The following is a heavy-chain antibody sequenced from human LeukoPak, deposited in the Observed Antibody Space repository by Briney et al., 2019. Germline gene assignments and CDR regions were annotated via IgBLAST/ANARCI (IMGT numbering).Heavy chain of an antibody. D-gene: IGHD4-11*01. CDR3: VAGSNDYSKILGY. J-gene: IGHJ4*02. CDR2: IYSGGGT. CDR1: GFTVSSNY. Sequence: GGSLRLSCAASGFTVSSNYMSWVRQAPGKGLEWVSVIYSGGGTYYADAVKGRFTISRDDSKNTLYVQMNSLRVDDTAVYYCVAGSNDYSKILGYWGQGTLVTVSS. V-gene: IGHV3-53*01.